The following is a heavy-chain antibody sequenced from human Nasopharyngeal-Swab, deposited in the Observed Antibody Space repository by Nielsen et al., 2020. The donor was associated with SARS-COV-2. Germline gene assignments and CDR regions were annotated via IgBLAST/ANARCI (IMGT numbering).Heavy chain of an antibody. CDR2: IYYSGST. V-gene: IGHV4-39*02. J-gene: IGHJ4*02. CDR3: ASRIAVASGHYRPFDY. D-gene: IGHD6-19*01. Sequence: PGKGLEWIGSIYYSGSTCYNPSLSSRVTISVDTSKNHFSLKLSSVTAPDTAVYYCASRIAVASGHYRPFDYWGQGTLVTV.